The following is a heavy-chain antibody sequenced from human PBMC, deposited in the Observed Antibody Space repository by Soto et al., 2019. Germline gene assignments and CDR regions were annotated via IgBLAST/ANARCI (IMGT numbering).Heavy chain of an antibody. CDR3: ARGGIQLSYAFDH. Sequence: PSETLSLTCSVSGSSFSNFHWSWIRQPAGKGLEWIGRIYTSGATSYNPSLKSRVTMSVDTSQTQMSLNLTSVTAADTAVYYCARGGIQLSYAFDHWGQGILVTVSS. CDR1: GSSFSNFH. V-gene: IGHV4-4*07. CDR2: IYTSGAT. J-gene: IGHJ4*02. D-gene: IGHD3-10*01.